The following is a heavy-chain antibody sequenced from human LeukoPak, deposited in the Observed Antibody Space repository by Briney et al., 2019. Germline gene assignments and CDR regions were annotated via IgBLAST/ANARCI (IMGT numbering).Heavy chain of an antibody. Sequence: ASVKVSCKASGGTFSSYAISWVRQAPGQGLEWMGGIIPIFGTANYAQKFQGRVTITTDEATSTAYMELSSLRSEDTAVYYCARGYDIKFFQPWGQGTLVTVSS. V-gene: IGHV1-69*05. D-gene: IGHD2-2*01. CDR2: IIPIFGTA. CDR3: ARGYDIKFFQP. J-gene: IGHJ1*01. CDR1: GGTFSSYA.